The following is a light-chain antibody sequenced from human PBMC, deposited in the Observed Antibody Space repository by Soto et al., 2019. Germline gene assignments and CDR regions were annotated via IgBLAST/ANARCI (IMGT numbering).Light chain of an antibody. CDR1: QDISNY. CDR3: QQYDNLPLI. CDR2: DAS. J-gene: IGKJ5*01. V-gene: IGKV1-33*01. Sequence: IQMTQSPSSLSASVGDSVTITCKASQDISNYLDWYQQKPGKAPKLLIYDASNWETGVPSRFSGSGSGTDFTFTISSLQPEDIATYYCQQYDNLPLIFGQGTRLEIK.